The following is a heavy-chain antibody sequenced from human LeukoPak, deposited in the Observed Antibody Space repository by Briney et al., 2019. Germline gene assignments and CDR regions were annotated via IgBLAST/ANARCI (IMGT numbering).Heavy chain of an antibody. CDR2: INPSGGST. Sequence: ASVKVSCKASGYTFTSYYMHWVRQAPGQGLEWMGIINPSGGSTSYAQKFQGRVTMTRDTSTSTVYMELSSLRSDDTAVYYCAREGLRYFDWLLYYYYYGMDVWGQGTTVTVSS. CDR1: GYTFTSYY. V-gene: IGHV1-46*01. CDR3: AREGLRYFDWLLYYYYYGMDV. D-gene: IGHD3-9*01. J-gene: IGHJ6*02.